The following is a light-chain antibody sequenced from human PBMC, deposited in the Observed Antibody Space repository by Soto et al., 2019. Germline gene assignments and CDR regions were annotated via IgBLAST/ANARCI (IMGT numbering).Light chain of an antibody. J-gene: IGLJ1*01. Sequence: QSVLTQPPSVSGTPGQRVTISCAGSSSIIGSNTVTWYQQLPGTAPKLLIYDAHQRPSGIPDRFSGSKSGTSASLAISGLQSEDEADYYCAAWDDSLNIFVFATGTKVTVL. V-gene: IGLV1-44*01. CDR3: AAWDDSLNIFV. CDR1: SSIIGSNT. CDR2: DAH.